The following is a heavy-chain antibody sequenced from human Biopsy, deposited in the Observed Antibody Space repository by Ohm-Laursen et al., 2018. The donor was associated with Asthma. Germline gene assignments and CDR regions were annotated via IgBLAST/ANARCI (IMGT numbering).Heavy chain of an antibody. J-gene: IGHJ3*01. D-gene: IGHD3-9*01. CDR2: VNTGNGDT. Sequence: ASVKVSCKASGYTFIGCHIRWMRQAPGQGLEWMGWVNTGNGDTKYSQKFQGRVTITRDTSASTAYMELRSLRSEDTATYYCARTYYDFLTGQVKDVFGVWGQGTMVTVSS. V-gene: IGHV1-3*04. CDR1: GYTFIGCH. CDR3: ARTYYDFLTGQVKDVFGV.